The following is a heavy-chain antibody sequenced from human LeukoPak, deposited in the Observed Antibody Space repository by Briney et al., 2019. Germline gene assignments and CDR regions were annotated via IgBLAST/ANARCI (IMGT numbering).Heavy chain of an antibody. Sequence: GGSLRLSCAVSGFTFSSYAMSWVRQAPGKGLEWVSVIYSGGSTYYADSVKGRFTISRDNSKNTLYLQMNSLRAEDTAVYYCAREVAFDIWGQGTMVTVSS. J-gene: IGHJ3*02. CDR1: GFTFSSYA. CDR3: AREVAFDI. CDR2: IYSGGST. V-gene: IGHV3-53*01.